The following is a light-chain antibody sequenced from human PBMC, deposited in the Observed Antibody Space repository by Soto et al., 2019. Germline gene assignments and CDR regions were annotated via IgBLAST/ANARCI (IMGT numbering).Light chain of an antibody. CDR2: DVS. CDR3: SSFTTSGTWV. V-gene: IGLV2-14*03. CDR1: SSDVGYYNY. J-gene: IGLJ3*02. Sequence: QSALTQPASVSNSPGQSITISCTGTSSDVGYYNYVSWYQQLPGKAPKLIIYDVSSRPSDVSNRFSGSKSGSTASLTISGLQAEDEADYYCSSFTTSGTWVFGGGTKLTVL.